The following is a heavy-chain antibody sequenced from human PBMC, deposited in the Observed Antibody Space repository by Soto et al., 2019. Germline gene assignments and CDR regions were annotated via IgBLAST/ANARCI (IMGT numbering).Heavy chain of an antibody. CDR3: ARGGESWYYYYYGMDV. Sequence: PSETLSLTCTVSGGSISSYYWSWTRQPPGKGLEWIGYIYYSGSTNYNPSLKSRVTISVDTSKNQFSLKLSSVTAADTAVYYCARGGESWYYYYYGMDVWGQGTTVTVSS. D-gene: IGHD2-15*01. CDR1: GGSISSYY. V-gene: IGHV4-59*01. J-gene: IGHJ6*02. CDR2: IYYSGST.